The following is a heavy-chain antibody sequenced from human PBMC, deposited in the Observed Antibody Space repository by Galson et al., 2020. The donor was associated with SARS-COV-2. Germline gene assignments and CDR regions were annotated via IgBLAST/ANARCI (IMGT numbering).Heavy chain of an antibody. CDR1: GGSISSSSYY. Sequence: SETLSLTCTVSGGSISSSSYYWGWIRQPPGKGLEWIGSIYYSGSTYYNPSLKSRVTISVDTSKNQFSLKLSSVTAADTAVYYCARHDPQLRYMGVWGKGTTVTISS. CDR3: ARHDPQLRYMGV. CDR2: IYYSGST. J-gene: IGHJ6*03. V-gene: IGHV4-39*01.